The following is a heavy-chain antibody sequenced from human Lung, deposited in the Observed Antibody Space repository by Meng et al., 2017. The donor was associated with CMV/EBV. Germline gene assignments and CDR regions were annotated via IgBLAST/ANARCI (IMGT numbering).Heavy chain of an antibody. J-gene: IGHJ4*02. Sequence: QVQLVQSGAEVKKPGASVKVSCKASGYTFTSYAMHWVRQAPGQRLEWMGWINAGNGNTKYSQRFQGRVTITRNTSASTAYMELSSLRSEDTTVYYCARAGYDSSGYYPQPFDYWGPGTLVTVS. CDR2: INAGNGNT. V-gene: IGHV1-3*01. CDR3: ARAGYDSSGYYPQPFDY. D-gene: IGHD3-22*01. CDR1: GYTFTSYA.